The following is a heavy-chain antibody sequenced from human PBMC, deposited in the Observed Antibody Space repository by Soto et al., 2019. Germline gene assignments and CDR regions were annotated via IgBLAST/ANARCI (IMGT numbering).Heavy chain of an antibody. J-gene: IGHJ4*02. Sequence: QVQLVQSGAEVKKPGASVKVSCKASGYTFTSYGISWVRQAHGQGLEWMGWISAYNGNTNYAQKLQGRVTMTTDTTTSTAHMKLRSLRSDDTAVYYCTRDPAVGLFDYWGQGTLVTVSS. CDR2: ISAYNGNT. CDR3: TRDPAVGLFDY. V-gene: IGHV1-18*01. D-gene: IGHD1-26*01. CDR1: GYTFTSYG.